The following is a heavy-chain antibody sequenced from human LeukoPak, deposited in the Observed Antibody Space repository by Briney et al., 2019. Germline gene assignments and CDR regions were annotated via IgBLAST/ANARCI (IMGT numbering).Heavy chain of an antibody. CDR2: IYYSGST. Sequence: PSETLSLTCPVSGGSIRNYYWSWIRQPPREGLGWIGYIYYSGSTNYNPSLKSRVTISVDTSKNQFSLKLSSVTAADTAVYYCARQESEYSSYYFDYWGQGTLVTVSS. V-gene: IGHV4-59*08. J-gene: IGHJ4*02. CDR3: ARQESEYSSYYFDY. CDR1: GGSIRNYY. D-gene: IGHD6-6*01.